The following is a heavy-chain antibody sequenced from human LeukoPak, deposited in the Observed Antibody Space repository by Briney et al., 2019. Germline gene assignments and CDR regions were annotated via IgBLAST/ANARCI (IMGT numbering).Heavy chain of an antibody. CDR2: ISSSSSYI. J-gene: IGHJ4*02. CDR3: VRDRSGSYNPALKN. D-gene: IGHD1-26*01. CDR1: GFTFSSYS. V-gene: IGHV3-21*01. Sequence: GGSLRLSCAASGFTFSSYSMNWVRQARGKGLEWVSSISSSSSYIYYADSVKGRFTISRDNAKNSLYLQMNSLRSEDSAVYYCVRDRSGSYNPALKNCGQESLVTVSS.